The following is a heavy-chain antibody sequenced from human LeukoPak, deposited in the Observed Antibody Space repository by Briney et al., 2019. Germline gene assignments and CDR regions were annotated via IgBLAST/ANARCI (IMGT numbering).Heavy chain of an antibody. Sequence: GGSLRLSCAASGFTFSSYAMSWVRQAPGKGLEWVSSISATGGSTYYADSVKGRSTISRDNSKNTLYLQMNSLRAEDTAVYYCANHLACGSTSCPPFDYWGQGTLVTVSS. D-gene: IGHD2-2*01. CDR1: GFTFSSYA. CDR2: ISATGGST. V-gene: IGHV3-23*01. J-gene: IGHJ4*02. CDR3: ANHLACGSTSCPPFDY.